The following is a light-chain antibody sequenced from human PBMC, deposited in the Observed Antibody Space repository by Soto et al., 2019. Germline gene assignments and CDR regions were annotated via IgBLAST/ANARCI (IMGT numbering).Light chain of an antibody. Sequence: DIVLTQSPGTLSLSPGERATLSCRASQTVSNNYLAWCQQKPGQAPRLLIYAASSRVTGIPDRFSGSGSGTDFTLTISRLEPEDFAVYYCQQYGSSQYIFGQGTKLEIK. J-gene: IGKJ2*01. CDR3: QQYGSSQYI. V-gene: IGKV3-20*01. CDR1: QTVSNNY. CDR2: AAS.